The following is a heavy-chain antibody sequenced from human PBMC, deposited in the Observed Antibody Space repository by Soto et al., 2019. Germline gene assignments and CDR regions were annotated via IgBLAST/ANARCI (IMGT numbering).Heavy chain of an antibody. Sequence: QVHLVQSGAEVKKPGASVKVSCKASGYTLTSYGITWVRQAPGKGLEWMGWISAPNGNTDYAPRLQGRVIVTRDTSTSTAYMELRSLISDDTAVYYCARGRYGDYWGQGALVTVSS. J-gene: IGHJ4*02. CDR3: ARGRYGDY. D-gene: IGHD1-1*01. V-gene: IGHV1-18*01. CDR1: GYTLTSYG. CDR2: ISAPNGNT.